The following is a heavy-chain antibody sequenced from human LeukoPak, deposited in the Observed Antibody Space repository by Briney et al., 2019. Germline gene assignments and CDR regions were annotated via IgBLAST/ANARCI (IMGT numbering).Heavy chain of an antibody. CDR1: GFTFRLFG. Sequence: GGSLRLSCVASGFTFRLFGMHWVRQAPGKGLEWVSGINWNGGSTGYADSVKGRFTISRDNSKNSLYLQMNSLRTEDTALYYCAKDKSRYSYGRDYMDVWGKGTTVTISS. CDR2: INWNGGST. J-gene: IGHJ6*03. CDR3: AKDKSRYSYGRDYMDV. D-gene: IGHD5-18*01. V-gene: IGHV3-20*04.